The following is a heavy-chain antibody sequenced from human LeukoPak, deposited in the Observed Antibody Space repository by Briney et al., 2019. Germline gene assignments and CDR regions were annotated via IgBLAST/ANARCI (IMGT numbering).Heavy chain of an antibody. CDR2: INTNTGNP. J-gene: IGHJ3*02. CDR3: AREVVPGSFDI. CDR1: GYIFTNYA. V-gene: IGHV7-4-1*01. Sequence: ASVKVSCKASGYIFTNYAMNWVRQAPGQGLEWMGWINTNTGNPTYAQGFTGRFVFSLDTSVRTMYLQIGSLKAEDTAVYYCAREVVPGSFDIWGQGTMVTVSS. D-gene: IGHD2-15*01.